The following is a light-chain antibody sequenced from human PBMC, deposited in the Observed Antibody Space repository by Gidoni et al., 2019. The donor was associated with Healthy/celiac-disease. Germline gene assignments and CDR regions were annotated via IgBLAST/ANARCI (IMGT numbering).Light chain of an antibody. CDR2: SNN. CDR3: AAWDDSLNGPV. J-gene: IGLJ3*02. CDR1: SSNSGSNT. V-gene: IGLV1-44*01. Sequence: QSVLTPPPSASAPPRPGFPVFCSGARLTISCSGSSSNSGSNTVNWYQQLTGTAPKRLIYSNNQRPSGVPDRFSGSKSGTSASLAISGLQSEDEADYYCAAWDDSLNGPVFGGGTKLTVL.